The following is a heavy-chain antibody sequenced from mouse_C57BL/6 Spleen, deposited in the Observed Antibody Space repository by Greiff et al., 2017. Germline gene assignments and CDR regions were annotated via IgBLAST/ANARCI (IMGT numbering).Heavy chain of an antibody. CDR3: TTATAFAY. J-gene: IGHJ3*01. V-gene: IGHV14-4*01. D-gene: IGHD1-2*01. CDR2: IDPENGDT. CDR1: GFNFKDDY. Sequence: EVKLQQSGAELVRPGASVKLSCTASGFNFKDDYMHWVKQRPEQGLEWIGWIDPENGDTEYASKFQGKATITADTSSNTAYLQLSSLTSEDTAVYCCTTATAFAYWGQGTLVTVSA.